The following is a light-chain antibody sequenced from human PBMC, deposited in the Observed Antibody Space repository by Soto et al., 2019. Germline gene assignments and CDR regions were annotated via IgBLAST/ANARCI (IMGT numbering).Light chain of an antibody. CDR3: SSYTSSSPLYV. V-gene: IGLV2-14*01. CDR2: DVS. Sequence: QSALTQPASVSGSPGQSITISCTGTSSDVGGYNYVSWYQQNPGKAPKLMIYDVSNRPSGASNRFSGSKSGNTASLTISGLQAEDEADYYCSSYTSSSPLYVFGTGTKVTVL. J-gene: IGLJ1*01. CDR1: SSDVGGYNY.